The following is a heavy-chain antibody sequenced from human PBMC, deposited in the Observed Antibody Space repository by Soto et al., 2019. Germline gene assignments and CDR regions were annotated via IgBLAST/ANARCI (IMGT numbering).Heavy chain of an antibody. CDR3: ARDPTDVVVVAATDNWFDP. CDR1: GFTFSSYS. D-gene: IGHD2-15*01. J-gene: IGHJ5*02. Sequence: GGSLRLSCAASGFTFSSYSMNWVRQAPGKGLEWVSSISSSSSYIYYADSVKGRFTISRDNAKNSLYLQMNSLRAEDTAVYYCARDPTDVVVVAATDNWFDPWGQGTLVTVSS. CDR2: ISSSSSYI. V-gene: IGHV3-21*01.